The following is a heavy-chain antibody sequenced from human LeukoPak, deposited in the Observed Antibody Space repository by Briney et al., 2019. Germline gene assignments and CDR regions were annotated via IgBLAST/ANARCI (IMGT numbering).Heavy chain of an antibody. D-gene: IGHD3-9*01. CDR3: AKDLYYDILTGYFDY. CDR2: ISWNSGSI. Sequence: GRSLRLSCAASGFTFDDYAMHWVRQAPGKGLEWVSGISWNSGSIGYADSVKGRFTISRDNAKNSLYLQLNSLRAEDTALYYCAKDLYYDILTGYFDYWGQGTLVTVSS. V-gene: IGHV3-9*01. CDR1: GFTFDDYA. J-gene: IGHJ4*02.